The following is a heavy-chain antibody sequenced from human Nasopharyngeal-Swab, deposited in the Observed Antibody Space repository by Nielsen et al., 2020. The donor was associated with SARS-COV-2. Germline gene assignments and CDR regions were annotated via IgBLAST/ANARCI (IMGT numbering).Heavy chain of an antibody. D-gene: IGHD3-22*01. CDR3: ARPGYDSSGYTSYFDY. CDR2: IYYSGST. J-gene: IGHJ4*02. V-gene: IGHV4-39*01. Sequence: RQAPGKGLEWIGGIYYSGSTYYNPSLKSQVTISVDTSKNQFSLKLSSVTAADTAVYYCARPGYDSSGYTSYFDYWGQGTLVTVSS.